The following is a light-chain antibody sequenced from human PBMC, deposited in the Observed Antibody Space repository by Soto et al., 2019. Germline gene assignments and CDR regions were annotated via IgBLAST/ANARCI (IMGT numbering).Light chain of an antibody. CDR1: SNDIGGHNF. CDR2: EVS. V-gene: IGLV2-14*01. CDR3: SSYTTSSYVV. Sequence: QSVLTQPAAVSGSPGQSITISCSVTSNDIGGHNFVSWYQHHPGKAPKLLIYEVSYRASGVSNRFTGSKSANTASLTISGLQAEDEADYSCSSYTTSSYVVFGGGTKVTVL. J-gene: IGLJ2*01.